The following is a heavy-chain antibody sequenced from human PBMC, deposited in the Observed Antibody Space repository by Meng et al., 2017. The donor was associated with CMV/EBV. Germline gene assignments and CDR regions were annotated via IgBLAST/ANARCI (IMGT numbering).Heavy chain of an antibody. V-gene: IGHV3-23*01. J-gene: IGHJ4*02. CDR2: ISGSGGST. Sequence: GESLKISCAASGFTFSSYAMSWVRQAPGKGLEWVSAISGSGGSTYYADSVKGRFTISRDNSKNTLYLQMNSLRAEDTAVYYCAKVQLRFLEWLSPNFDYWGQGTLVTVSS. CDR1: GFTFSSYA. D-gene: IGHD3-3*01. CDR3: AKVQLRFLEWLSPNFDY.